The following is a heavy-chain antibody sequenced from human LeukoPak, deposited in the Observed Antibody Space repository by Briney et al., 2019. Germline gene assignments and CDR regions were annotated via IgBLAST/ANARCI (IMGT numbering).Heavy chain of an antibody. J-gene: IGHJ4*02. Sequence: GGSLRLSCAASGFTFSSYAMSWVRQAPGKGLEWVSAISGSGGSTYYADSVKGRFTISRDNSKNTLYLQMNSLRAEDTAVYYCAKDLTAYYDSSGYLGYWGQGTLVTVSS. CDR2: ISGSGGST. CDR3: AKDLTAYYDSSGYLGY. CDR1: GFTFSSYA. V-gene: IGHV3-23*01. D-gene: IGHD3-22*01.